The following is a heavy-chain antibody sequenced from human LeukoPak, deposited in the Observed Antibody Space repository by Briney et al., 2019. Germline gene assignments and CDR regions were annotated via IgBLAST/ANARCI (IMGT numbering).Heavy chain of an antibody. J-gene: IGHJ4*02. D-gene: IGHD3-22*01. CDR1: GYTLTELS. Sequence: GSPKVSCKVSGYTLTELSMHWVRQAPGKGREWMGGFDHEDGETMYAQKFQGRVTTTADTSTDTAYMELSSLRSEDTAVYYCATIVVINRYYFDYWGQGTLVTVSS. CDR3: ATIVVINRYYFDY. V-gene: IGHV1-24*01. CDR2: FDHEDGET.